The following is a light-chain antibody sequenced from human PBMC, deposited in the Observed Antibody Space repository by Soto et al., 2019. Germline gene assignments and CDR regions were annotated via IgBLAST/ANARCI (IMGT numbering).Light chain of an antibody. Sequence: EIVLTQSPATLSVSPGERATLSCRSSQSVSSSYLAWYQQKPGQAPTLLIFGASIRATDIPDRFSGSGSGTDFTLTISRLEPEDVAVYYCQQYGSSPGTFDQGTKVDIK. CDR3: QQYGSSPGT. CDR2: GAS. CDR1: QSVSSSY. J-gene: IGKJ1*01. V-gene: IGKV3-20*01.